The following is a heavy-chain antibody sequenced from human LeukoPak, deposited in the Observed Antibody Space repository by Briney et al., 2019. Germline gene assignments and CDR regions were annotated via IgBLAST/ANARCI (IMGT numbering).Heavy chain of an antibody. CDR1: GFIFSSFS. CDR3: ARCYGGDGKTFDY. CDR2: ISYDGSDK. J-gene: IGHJ4*02. V-gene: IGHV3-30*04. Sequence: GGSLRLSCAASGFIFSSFSMHWVRQAPGKGLEWVAVISYDGSDKNYADSVKGRFTISRDNSKNTLYLQMNSLRAEDTAVYYCARCYGGDGKTFDYWGQGMLVIVSS. D-gene: IGHD4-23*01.